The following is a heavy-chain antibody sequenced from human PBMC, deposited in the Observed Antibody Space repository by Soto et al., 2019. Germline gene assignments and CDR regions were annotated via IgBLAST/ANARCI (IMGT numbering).Heavy chain of an antibody. J-gene: IGHJ5*02. CDR1: GYTFTSYA. D-gene: IGHD3-16*01. CDR3: ARGLKGDNWFDP. V-gene: IGHV1-3*01. CDR2: INAGNGNT. Sequence: GASVKVSCKASGYTFTSYAMHWVRQAPGQRLEWMGWINAGNGNTKYSQKFQGRVTITRDTSISTAYMELSRLRSDDTAVYYCARGLKGDNWFDPWGQGTLVTVSS.